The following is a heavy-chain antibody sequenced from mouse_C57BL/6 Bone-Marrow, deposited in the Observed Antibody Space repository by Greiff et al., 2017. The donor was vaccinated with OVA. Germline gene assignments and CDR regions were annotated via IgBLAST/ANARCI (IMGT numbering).Heavy chain of an antibody. V-gene: IGHV1-59*01. J-gene: IGHJ2*01. CDR2: IDPSDSYT. CDR3: ASKEDFDY. Sequence: QVQLQQSGAELVRPGTSVKLSCKASGYTFTSYWMHWVKQRPGQGLEWIGVIDPSDSYTNYNQKFKGKATLTADKSSSTAYMQLNSLTSEDSAVYFCASKEDFDYWGQGTTLTVSS. CDR1: GYTFTSYW.